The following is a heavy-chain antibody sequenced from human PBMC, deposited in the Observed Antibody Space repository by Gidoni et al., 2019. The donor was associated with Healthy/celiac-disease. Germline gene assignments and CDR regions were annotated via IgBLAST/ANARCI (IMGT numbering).Heavy chain of an antibody. CDR2: ISYDGSNK. CDR1: GFTFSRYG. V-gene: IGHV3-30*18. D-gene: IGHD2-15*01. J-gene: IGHJ6*02. Sequence: QVQLVESGGGVVQPGRSLRLSCAASGFTFSRYGMHWVRQAPGKGLEWVAVISYDGSNKYYADSVKGRFTISRDNSKNTLYLQMNSLRAEDTAVYYCAKEYGGRSDYYYYGMDVWGQGTTVTVSS. CDR3: AKEYGGRSDYYYYGMDV.